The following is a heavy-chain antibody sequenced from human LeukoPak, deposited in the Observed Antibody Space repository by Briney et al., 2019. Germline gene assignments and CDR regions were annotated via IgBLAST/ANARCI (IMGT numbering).Heavy chain of an antibody. V-gene: IGHV3-48*04. CDR1: GFTFSSYS. Sequence: PGGSLRLSCAASGFTFSSYSMNWVRQAPGKGLEWVSYISSSSSTIYYADSVKGRFTISRDNAKNSLYLQMNSLRAEDTAVYYCVRVRVLEWLVQPYYYYYYMDVWGKGTTVTVSS. CDR3: VRVRVLEWLVQPYYYYYYMDV. CDR2: ISSSSSTI. J-gene: IGHJ6*03. D-gene: IGHD3-3*01.